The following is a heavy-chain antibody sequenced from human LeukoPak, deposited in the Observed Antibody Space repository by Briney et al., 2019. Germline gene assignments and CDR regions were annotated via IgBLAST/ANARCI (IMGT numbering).Heavy chain of an antibody. CDR1: GFTFSSYA. CDR3: AKALDRITIFGVVITLSFDY. D-gene: IGHD3-3*01. CDR2: ISGSGGST. V-gene: IGHV3-23*01. J-gene: IGHJ4*02. Sequence: GGSLRLSCAASGFTFSSYAMSWVRQAPGKGLEWVSAISGSGGSTYYADSVKGRFTISRDNSKNTLYLQMSSLRAEDTAVYYCAKALDRITIFGVVITLSFDYWGQGTLVTVSP.